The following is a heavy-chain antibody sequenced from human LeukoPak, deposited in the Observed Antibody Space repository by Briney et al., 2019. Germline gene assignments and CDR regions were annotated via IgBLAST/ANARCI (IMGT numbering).Heavy chain of an antibody. CDR3: ARDDWNYALESPPDD. CDR1: GYTFTSYG. Sequence: ASVTVSRKASGYTFTSYGISWVRQPPGQGLEWMGWINAYNGNTNYAQKLQGRVTMTTDSSTSTAYMELRSLRSDDAAVYYCARDDWNYALESPPDDWGQGTLVTVSS. CDR2: INAYNGNT. V-gene: IGHV1-18*01. J-gene: IGHJ4*02. D-gene: IGHD1-7*01.